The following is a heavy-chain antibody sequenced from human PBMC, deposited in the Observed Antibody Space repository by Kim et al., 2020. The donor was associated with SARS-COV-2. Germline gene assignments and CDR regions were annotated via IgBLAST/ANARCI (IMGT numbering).Heavy chain of an antibody. D-gene: IGHD1-26*01. CDR1: GFTFSNYA. CDR3: AKARGSYYGPDYFDY. J-gene: IGHJ4*02. V-gene: IGHV3-23*01. CDR2: VTGAGANT. Sequence: GGSLRLSCAASGFTFSNYAMNWVRQAPGKGLEWVSSVTGAGANTYYADSVKGRFTISRDNSKNTLYLQMNSLRAEDTALYYCAKARGSYYGPDYFDYWGQGTLVTVSS.